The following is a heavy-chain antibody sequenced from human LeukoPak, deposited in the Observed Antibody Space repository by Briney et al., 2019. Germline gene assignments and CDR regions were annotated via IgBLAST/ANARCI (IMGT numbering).Heavy chain of an antibody. J-gene: IGHJ4*02. CDR3: AREYSGSYSTDY. V-gene: IGHV4-38-2*02. CDR1: GYYISSGYY. D-gene: IGHD1-26*01. CDR2: IYHSGST. Sequence: SETLSLTCTVSGYYISSGYYWGWIRQPPGKGLEWIGSIYHSGSTYYNPSLKSRVTISVDTSKNQFSLKLSSVTAADTAVYYCAREYSGSYSTDYWGQGTLVTVSS.